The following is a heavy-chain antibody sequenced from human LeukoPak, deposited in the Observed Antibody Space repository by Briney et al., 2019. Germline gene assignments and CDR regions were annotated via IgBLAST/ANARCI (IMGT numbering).Heavy chain of an antibody. J-gene: IGHJ3*02. CDR1: GGSFSGYY. D-gene: IGHD1-26*01. CDR2: INHSGST. CDR3: ARLSSGSYFWLNAFDI. Sequence: SETLSLTCAVYGGSFSGYYWSWIRQPPGKGLEWIGEINHSGSTNYNPSLKSRVTISVDTSKNQFSLKLSSVTAADTAVYYCARLSSGSYFWLNAFDIWGQGTMVTVSS. V-gene: IGHV4-34*01.